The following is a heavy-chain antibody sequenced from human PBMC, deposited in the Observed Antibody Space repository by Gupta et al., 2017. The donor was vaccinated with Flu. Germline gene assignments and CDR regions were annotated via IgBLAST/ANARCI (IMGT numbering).Heavy chain of an antibody. CDR2: ISTNGGGT. V-gene: IGHV3-23*01. Sequence: EVRLLESGGGLVQPGGSLRLSCAASGFIFGNYAITWVRRAPGKGLEWISTISTNGGGTWYADSVKGRFTISRDNSKNTLYLQMNSLGAEDTAVYFCGKEYDDSPHWFDPWGQGTLVTVSS. CDR1: GFIFGNYA. D-gene: IGHD3-22*01. CDR3: GKEYDDSPHWFDP. J-gene: IGHJ5*02.